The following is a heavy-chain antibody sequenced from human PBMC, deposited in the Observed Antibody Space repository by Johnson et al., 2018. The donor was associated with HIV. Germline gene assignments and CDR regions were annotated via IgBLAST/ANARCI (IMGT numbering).Heavy chain of an antibody. CDR2: ISYDGRNK. CDR3: AREGEPDGFDI. D-gene: IGHD3-16*01. CDR1: GFTFSSYA. J-gene: IGHJ3*02. V-gene: IGHV3-30-3*01. Sequence: QVQLVESGGGVVQPGRSLRLSCAASGFTFSSYAMHWVRQAPGKGLEWVAVISYDGRNKYYVDSVRGRFTISRDNAKNSLYLQMNSLRAEDTAVYYCAREGEPDGFDIWGQGTMVTVSS.